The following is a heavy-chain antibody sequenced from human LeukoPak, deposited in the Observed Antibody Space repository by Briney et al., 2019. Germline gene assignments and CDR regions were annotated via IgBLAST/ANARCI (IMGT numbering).Heavy chain of an antibody. CDR3: ARVTTGLYYMDV. CDR2: INPDGYVT. D-gene: IGHD4-17*01. Sequence: TGGSLRLSCAGSGFTFSTYWMHWVRQAPGKGLVWVSRINPDGYVTTYADSVKGRFTISRDNAKNTLYLQMNSLRPEDTALYYCARVTTGLYYMDVWGKGTTVTVSS. V-gene: IGHV3-74*01. J-gene: IGHJ6*03. CDR1: GFTFSTYW.